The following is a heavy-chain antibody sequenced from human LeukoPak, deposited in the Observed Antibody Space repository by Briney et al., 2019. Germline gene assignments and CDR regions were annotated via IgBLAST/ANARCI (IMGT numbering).Heavy chain of an antibody. Sequence: PGGSLRLSCAASGFTFTSYWMHWVRQAPGKGLVWVSRVNSDGSSTTYADSVKGRFTISRDNAKNTLHLQMNSLRAEDTAVYYCARGRYYGMDVWGQGTTVTVSS. CDR3: ARGRYYGMDV. J-gene: IGHJ6*02. CDR2: VNSDGSST. V-gene: IGHV3-74*01. CDR1: GFTFTSYW.